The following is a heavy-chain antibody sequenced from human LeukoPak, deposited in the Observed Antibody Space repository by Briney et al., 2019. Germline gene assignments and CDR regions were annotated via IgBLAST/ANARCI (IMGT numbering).Heavy chain of an antibody. CDR2: IYHSGNT. Sequence: SETLSLTCNVSGDSISSGYYWGWIRQSPGKGLEWIGNIYHSGNTQYNPSLHRRVTLSVDTSKSQFSLRLRSVTAADTAVYYCAKGIKCSSLSCDGFDPWGQGTPVTVSS. D-gene: IGHD2-2*01. J-gene: IGHJ5*02. CDR1: GDSISSGYY. V-gene: IGHV4-38-2*02. CDR3: AKGIKCSSLSCDGFDP.